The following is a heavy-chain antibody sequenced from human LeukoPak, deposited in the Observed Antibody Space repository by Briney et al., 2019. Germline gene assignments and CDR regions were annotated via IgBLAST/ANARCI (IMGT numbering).Heavy chain of an antibody. D-gene: IGHD3-3*01. V-gene: IGHV3-30*02. CDR1: GFTFSRCD. Sequence: GGSLRLSCAASGFTFSRCDMHWVRQAPGKGLEWVAFVLYDGSLKYYADSVRGRVTISRDNSKNTLYLQMNSLRAEDTAMYYCAKDHIRFSFYYYMDVWGKGTTVTVSS. CDR2: VLYDGSLK. CDR3: AKDHIRFSFYYYMDV. J-gene: IGHJ6*03.